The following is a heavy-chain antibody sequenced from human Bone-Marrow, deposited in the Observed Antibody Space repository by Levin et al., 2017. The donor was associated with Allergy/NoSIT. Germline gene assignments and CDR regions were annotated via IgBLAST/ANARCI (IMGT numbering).Heavy chain of an antibody. V-gene: IGHV3-23*01. Sequence: GGSLRLSCAASGFTFSSYAMSWVRQAPGKGLEWVSAISGSGGSTYYADSVKGRFTISRDNSKNTLYLQMNSLRAEDTAVYYCANPPNRSYRDYYYYYYMDVWGKGTTVTVSS. CDR1: GFTFSSYA. J-gene: IGHJ6*03. CDR2: ISGSGGST. D-gene: IGHD3-16*02. CDR3: ANPPNRSYRDYYYYYYMDV.